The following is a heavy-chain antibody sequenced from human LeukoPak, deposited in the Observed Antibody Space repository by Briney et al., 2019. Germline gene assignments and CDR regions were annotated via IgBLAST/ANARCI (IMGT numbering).Heavy chain of an antibody. V-gene: IGHV4-4*02. J-gene: IGHJ5*02. Sequence: SETLSLTCGVSGGSVINTNWWTWVRQPPGKGLEWIGEVHLDGRTNYNPSLESRLTMSVDVSENQVSLKLTSVTAADTAVYYCARALDNYYGSAHVDPWGQGTLATVSS. CDR1: GGSVINTNW. D-gene: IGHD3-10*01. CDR3: ARALDNYYGSAHVDP. CDR2: VHLDGRT.